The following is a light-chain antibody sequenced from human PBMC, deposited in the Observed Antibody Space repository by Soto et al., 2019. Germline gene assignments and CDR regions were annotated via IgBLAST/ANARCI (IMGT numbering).Light chain of an antibody. Sequence: QSVLTQPPSASGTPGQRVTMSCSGSSSNIGSNTVNWYQQLPGAAPKLLINVDDQRPSGVPDRFSGSKSGTSASLAISGLQSEDEADYYCATWDDSLDGPVFGGGTKVTVL. J-gene: IGLJ3*02. CDR3: ATWDDSLDGPV. V-gene: IGLV1-44*01. CDR1: SSNIGSNT. CDR2: VDD.